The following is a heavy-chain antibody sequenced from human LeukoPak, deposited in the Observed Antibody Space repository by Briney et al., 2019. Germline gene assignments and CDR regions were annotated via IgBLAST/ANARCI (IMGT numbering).Heavy chain of an antibody. CDR3: AGGSYYYDSYGYSRKGLDY. J-gene: IGHJ4*02. CDR1: GGSISNYY. V-gene: IGHV4-59*08. D-gene: IGHD3-22*01. Sequence: PSETLSLTCTVSGGSISNYYWTWIRQTPGKGLEWIGHMYYSGSTTYNPSLKSRVTISIDTSKNQFSLKLSSVTAADTAVYYCAGGSYYYDSYGYSRKGLDYWGQGTLVTVSS. CDR2: MYYSGST.